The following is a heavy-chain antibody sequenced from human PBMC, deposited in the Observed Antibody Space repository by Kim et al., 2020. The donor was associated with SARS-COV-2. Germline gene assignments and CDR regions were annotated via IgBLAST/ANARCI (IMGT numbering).Heavy chain of an antibody. D-gene: IGHD3-10*01. CDR2: IYPGDSDT. J-gene: IGHJ6*02. CDR3: ARAFDGSGSYLADYYYYYGLDV. CDR1: GYSFTSYW. V-gene: IGHV5-51*01. Sequence: GESLKISCKGSGYSFTSYWIGWVRQMPGKGLEWMGIIYPGDSDTRYSPSFQGQVTISADKSISTAYLQWSSLKASDTAMYYCARAFDGSGSYLADYYYYYGLDVWGQGTTVPLSS.